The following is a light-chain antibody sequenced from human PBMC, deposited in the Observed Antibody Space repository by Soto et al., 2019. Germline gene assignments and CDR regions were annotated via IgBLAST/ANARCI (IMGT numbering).Light chain of an antibody. CDR1: QSITYY. CDR3: QQSSGNPQT. CDR2: AAT. Sequence: DIQMTQSPSSLSASVGDRVTITCRSSQSITYYLNWYQQKPGKAPKLLISAATSLQSGVPSRFSGSGSGTDFTLTISSRQPEDFATDYCQQSSGNPQTFGQGTKLEIK. J-gene: IGKJ2*01. V-gene: IGKV1-39*01.